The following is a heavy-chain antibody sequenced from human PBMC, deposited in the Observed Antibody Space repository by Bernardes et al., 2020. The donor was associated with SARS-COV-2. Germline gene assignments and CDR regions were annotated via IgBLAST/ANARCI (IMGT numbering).Heavy chain of an antibody. J-gene: IGHJ6*02. CDR3: ARDDDFWSGTYGEYYYYGMDV. Sequence: SVKASCKASGGTFSSYAISWVRQAPGQGLEWMGGIIPIFGTANYAQKFQGRVTITADESTSTAYMELSSLRSEDTAVYYCARDDDFWSGTYGEYYYYGMDVWGQGTTVTGSS. D-gene: IGHD3-3*01. CDR1: GGTFSSYA. V-gene: IGHV1-69*13. CDR2: IIPIFGTA.